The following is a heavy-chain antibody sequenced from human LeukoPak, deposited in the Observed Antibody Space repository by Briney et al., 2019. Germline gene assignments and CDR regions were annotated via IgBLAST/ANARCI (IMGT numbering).Heavy chain of an antibody. D-gene: IGHD3-22*01. J-gene: IGHJ4*02. CDR1: GFTFSIYN. CDR3: AKGKVNYYDSSGYYGGFHY. Sequence: GGSLRLSCAASGFTFSIYNMNWVRQAPGKGLEWVSSITSTSRYIYYGDSVKGRFTISRDNSKNTLYLQIHSLRAEDTAVYYCAKGKVNYYDSSGYYGGFHYWGQGTLVTVSS. V-gene: IGHV3-21*04. CDR2: ITSTSRYI.